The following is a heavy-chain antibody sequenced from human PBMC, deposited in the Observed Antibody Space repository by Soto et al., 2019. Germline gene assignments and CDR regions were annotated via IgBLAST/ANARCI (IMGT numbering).Heavy chain of an antibody. CDR1: GFTFSSYG. V-gene: IGHV3-30*18. CDR2: ISYDGSNK. CDR3: AKDGSWQDYDILTGSSRAPFDY. Sequence: PGGSLRLSCAASGFTFSSYGMHWVRQAPGKGLEWVAVISYDGSNKYYADSVKGRFTISRDNSKNTLYLQMNSLRAEDTAVYYCAKDGSWQDYDILTGSSRAPFDYWGQGTLVTVSS. D-gene: IGHD3-9*01. J-gene: IGHJ4*02.